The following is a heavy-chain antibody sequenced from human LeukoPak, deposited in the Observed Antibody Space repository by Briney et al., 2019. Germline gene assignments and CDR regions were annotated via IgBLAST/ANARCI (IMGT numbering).Heavy chain of an antibody. CDR2: IKSKTDGGTT. D-gene: IGHD6-13*01. CDR1: GFTFSNAW. V-gene: IGHV3-15*01. Sequence: GGSLRLSCAASGFTFSNAWMSWVRQAPGKGLEWVGRIKSKTDGGTTDYAAPVKGRFTISRDDSKNTLYLQMNSLKTEDTAVYYCTTVGAAVGRDAFDIWGQGTMVTVSS. J-gene: IGHJ3*02. CDR3: TTVGAAVGRDAFDI.